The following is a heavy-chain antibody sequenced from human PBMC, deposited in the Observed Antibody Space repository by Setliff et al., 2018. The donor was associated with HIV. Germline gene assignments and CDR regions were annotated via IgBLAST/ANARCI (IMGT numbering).Heavy chain of an antibody. CDR1: GGYVSDSSYY. CDR3: ARQGFVPLGVHQFDS. J-gene: IGHJ4*02. Sequence: SETLSLTCRVSGGYVSDSSYYWGWIRQAPGKGLEWIGSMYYTESPYYNPSFINRVTISIDTSKNQFSLSLRSVTAADSAVYYCARQGFVPLGVHQFDSWGQGTLVTVLL. V-gene: IGHV4-39*01. D-gene: IGHD3-16*01. CDR2: MYYTESP.